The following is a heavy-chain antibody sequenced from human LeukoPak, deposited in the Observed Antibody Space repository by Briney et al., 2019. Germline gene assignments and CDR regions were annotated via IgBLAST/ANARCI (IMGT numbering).Heavy chain of an antibody. D-gene: IGHD3-10*01. CDR3: ARAIYGSGSYFPFDY. J-gene: IGHJ4*02. V-gene: IGHV5-51*01. CDR1: GYSFTSYW. Sequence: ESLKISCKGSGYSFTSYWIGWVRQMPGKGLEWMGIIYPGDSDTRYSPSFQGQVTISADKSISTAYLQWSSLKASDTAMYYCARAIYGSGSYFPFDYWGQGTLVTVSS. CDR2: IYPGDSDT.